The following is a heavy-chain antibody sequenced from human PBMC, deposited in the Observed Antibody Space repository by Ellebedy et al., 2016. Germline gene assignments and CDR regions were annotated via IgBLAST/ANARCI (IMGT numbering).Heavy chain of an antibody. J-gene: IGHJ4*02. CDR1: GFTFDDFY. Sequence: GESLKISXAASGFTFDDFYMSWIRQDPGKGLEWISYISTTSNVIYYADSVKGRFTISRDNTRNLLFLQMNSLSAEDSATYYCTRGVIPAAICPPSGYWGQGTLVTVST. V-gene: IGHV3-11*01. CDR2: ISTTSNVI. CDR3: TRGVIPAAICPPSGY. D-gene: IGHD2-2*01.